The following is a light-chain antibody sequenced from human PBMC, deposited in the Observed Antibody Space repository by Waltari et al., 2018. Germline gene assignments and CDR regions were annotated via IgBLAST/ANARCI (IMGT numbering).Light chain of an antibody. J-gene: IGLJ1*01. CDR1: SSDVGGYNH. Sequence: QSALTQPASVSGSPGQSITIPCTGTSSDVGGYNHVSWYQHHPGNAPKLMIYEVSNRPSGVSTRFSGSKSGNTASLTISGLQAEDEADYHCSSYTSSNTYYVFGTGTKVTVL. CDR3: SSYTSSNTYYV. V-gene: IGLV2-14*01. CDR2: EVS.